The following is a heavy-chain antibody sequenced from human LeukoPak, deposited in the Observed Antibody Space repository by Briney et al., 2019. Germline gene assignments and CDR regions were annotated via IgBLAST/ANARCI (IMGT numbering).Heavy chain of an antibody. V-gene: IGHV3-7*03. CDR1: GFTFSSCA. Sequence: PGGSLRLSCAASGFTFSSCAMSWVRQAPGRELEWVANIKQDGSEMKYVGSVEGRFTVSRDNAESSLYLQMNSLRVEDTAVYYCARGIRDDGSAYRAFDIWGQGTMVTVSS. D-gene: IGHD3-22*01. CDR2: IKQDGSEM. J-gene: IGHJ3*02. CDR3: ARGIRDDGSAYRAFDI.